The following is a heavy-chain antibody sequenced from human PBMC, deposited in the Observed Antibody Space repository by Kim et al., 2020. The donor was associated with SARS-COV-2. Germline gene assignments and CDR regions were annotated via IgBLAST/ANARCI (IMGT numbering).Heavy chain of an antibody. CDR3: ATDIYSVSALYYYGMYV. D-gene: IGHD5-12*01. V-gene: IGHV3-9*01. J-gene: IGHJ6*01. CDR2: ISWNSGSI. CDR1: GFTFDDYA. Sequence: GGSLRLSCAASGFTFDDYAMHWVRQAPGKGLEWVSGISWNSGSIGYADSVKGRFTISRDNAKNSLCLQMNSLRAEDTALYYCATDIYSVSALYYYGMYV.